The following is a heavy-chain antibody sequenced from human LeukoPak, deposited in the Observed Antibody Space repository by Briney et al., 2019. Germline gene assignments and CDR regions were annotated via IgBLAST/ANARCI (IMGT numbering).Heavy chain of an antibody. CDR2: IIPIFGTA. CDR3: ARGAVGSGSSGWYGPGGYYFDY. CDR1: GGTFSSYA. V-gene: IGHV1-69*05. Sequence: ASVKVSCKASGGTFSSYAISWVRQAPGQGLEWMGGIIPIFGTANYAQKFQGRVTITTDESTSTAYMELSSLRSEDTAVYYCARGAVGSGSSGWYGPGGYYFDYWGQGTLVTVSS. J-gene: IGHJ4*02. D-gene: IGHD6-19*01.